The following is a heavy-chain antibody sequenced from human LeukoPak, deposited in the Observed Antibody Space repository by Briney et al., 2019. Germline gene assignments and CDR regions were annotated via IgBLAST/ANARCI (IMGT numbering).Heavy chain of an antibody. CDR3: ARGLQLRKPPFDP. CDR2: INPSGGST. CDR1: GYIFTSYY. D-gene: IGHD2-2*01. V-gene: IGHV1-46*01. Sequence: ASVKVSCKASGYIFTSYYMHWVRRAPGQGLEWMGIINPSGGSTSYAQKFQGRVTMTRDTSTSTVYMELSSLRSEDTAVYYCARGLQLRKPPFDPWGQGTLVAVSS. J-gene: IGHJ5*02.